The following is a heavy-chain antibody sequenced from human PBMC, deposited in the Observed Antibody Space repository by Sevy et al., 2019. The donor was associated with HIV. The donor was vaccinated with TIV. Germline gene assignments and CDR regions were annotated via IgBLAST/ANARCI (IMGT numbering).Heavy chain of an antibody. J-gene: IGHJ4*02. V-gene: IGHV1-18*01. D-gene: IGHD3-22*01. CDR2: ISAYNGNT. CDR3: ARVVVATSCDY. CDR1: GYTFTSYG. Sequence: ASVKVSCKASGYTFTSYGISWVRQAPGQGLEWMGWISAYNGNTNYAQKLQGRVTMTTDTSTSTAYMELRSRRSDDTAVYYGARVVVATSCDYWGQGTLVTVSS.